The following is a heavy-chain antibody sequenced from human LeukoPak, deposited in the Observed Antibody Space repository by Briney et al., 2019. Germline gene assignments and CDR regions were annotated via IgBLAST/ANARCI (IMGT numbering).Heavy chain of an antibody. Sequence: GASAKVFCKVSAYTLTELSMHWVLQAPGKGPERMGGFDPEDGETMYAQKFQGRVTMTEDTSTDTAYMELSSLRSEDTAVYYCATGVVGATGFDAFDIWDKGTMVNVSS. J-gene: IGHJ3*02. V-gene: IGHV1-24*01. CDR2: FDPEDGET. D-gene: IGHD1-26*01. CDR3: ATGVVGATGFDAFDI. CDR1: AYTLTELS.